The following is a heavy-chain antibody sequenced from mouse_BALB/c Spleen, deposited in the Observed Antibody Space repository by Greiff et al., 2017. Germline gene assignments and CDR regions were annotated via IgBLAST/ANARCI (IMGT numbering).Heavy chain of an antibody. CDR1: GYTFTDYA. D-gene: IGHD2-2*01. CDR3: ARNDGYDGGYFDY. V-gene: IGHV1-67*01. Sequence: QVQLQQSGPELVRPGESVKISCKGSGYTFTDYAMHWVKQSHAKSLEWIGVISIYYDNTNYNQKFKGKATRTVDKSSSTAYMELARLTSEDSAIYYCARNDGYDGGYFDYWGQGTTLTVSS. CDR2: ISIYYDNT. J-gene: IGHJ2*01.